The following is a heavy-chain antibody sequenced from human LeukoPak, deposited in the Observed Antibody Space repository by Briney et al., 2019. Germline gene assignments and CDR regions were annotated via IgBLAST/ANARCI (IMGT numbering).Heavy chain of an antibody. V-gene: IGHV4-59*11. D-gene: IGHD5-24*01. CDR1: GGSISSQC. CDR3: ARDGGLQSHFDY. Sequence: PSETLSLTCNVSGGSISSQCWSWIRQPPGKGLEWIGYIYHNGNSNYNPSLKGRLTISVDTAKNQFSLKLTSVTAADTAVYYCARDGGLQSHFDYWGQGALVTVSS. J-gene: IGHJ4*02. CDR2: IYHNGNS.